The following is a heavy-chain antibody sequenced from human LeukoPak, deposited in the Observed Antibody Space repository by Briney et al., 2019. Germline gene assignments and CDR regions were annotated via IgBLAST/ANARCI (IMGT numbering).Heavy chain of an antibody. Sequence: GGSLRLSCAASGFTFSNAWMSWVRQAPGKGLEWVGRIKSKTDGGTTDYAAPVKGRFTISRDDSKNTLHLQMNSLKTEDTAVYYCTAVGSSGYYAGYDYWGQGTLVTVSS. V-gene: IGHV3-15*01. CDR2: IKSKTDGGTT. J-gene: IGHJ4*02. D-gene: IGHD3-22*01. CDR1: GFTFSNAW. CDR3: TAVGSSGYYAGYDY.